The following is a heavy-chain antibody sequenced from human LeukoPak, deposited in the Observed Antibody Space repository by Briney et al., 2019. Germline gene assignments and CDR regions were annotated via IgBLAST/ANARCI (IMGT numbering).Heavy chain of an antibody. V-gene: IGHV3-21*01. CDR1: GYTFSGYS. CDR2: ISSSSSYI. J-gene: IGHJ4*02. CDR3: ARGVVRYFDY. D-gene: IGHD3-9*01. Sequence: PGGSLRLSCAASGYTFSGYSMNWVRQAPGKGLEWVSSISSSSSYIYYADSVKGRFTISRDNAKNSLYLQMNSLRAEDTAVYYCARGVVRYFDYWGQGALVTVSS.